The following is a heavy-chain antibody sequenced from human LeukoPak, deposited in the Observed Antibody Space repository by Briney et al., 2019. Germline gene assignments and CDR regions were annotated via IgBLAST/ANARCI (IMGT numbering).Heavy chain of an antibody. CDR1: GGSISSYY. J-gene: IGHJ4*02. Sequence: SETLSLTCTVSGGSISSYYWSWIRQPAGKGLEWIGRIYTSGSTNYNPSLKSRVTISVDTSKDQFSLKLSSVTAADTAVYYCARRLGDYYDSSGSLDYWGQGTLVTVSS. D-gene: IGHD3-22*01. CDR3: ARRLGDYYDSSGSLDY. V-gene: IGHV4-4*07. CDR2: IYTSGST.